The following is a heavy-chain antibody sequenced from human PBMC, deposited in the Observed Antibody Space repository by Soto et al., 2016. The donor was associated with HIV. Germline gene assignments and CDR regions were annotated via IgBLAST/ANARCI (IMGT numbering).Heavy chain of an antibody. D-gene: IGHD4-17*01. J-gene: IGHJ6*03. V-gene: IGHV3-15*05. CDR1: GFTFTNAW. Sequence: EVQLVQSGGGLVKPGGSLRLSCAASGFTFTNAWMTWARQAPGKGLEWVGRIKSKTDGETTDYAASVKGRFIISRDDSRNTLFLQMNSLKTEGTGIYYCTTDQVPPDYGDYVDYYDYMDVWGDGTTVTVSS. CDR2: IKSKTDGETT. CDR3: TTDQVPPDYGDYVDYYDYMDV.